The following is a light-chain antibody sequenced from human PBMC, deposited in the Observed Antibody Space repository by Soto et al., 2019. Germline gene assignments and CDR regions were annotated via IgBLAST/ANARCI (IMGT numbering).Light chain of an antibody. J-gene: IGKJ1*01. CDR1: QDIRND. CDR3: LQHNSYPWT. Sequence: EIPMTQSPSSLSASVGDRVTIAFLASQDIRNDLGWYQQKPVKAPKRLIFAASSLQSGVPSRFSGSGSGTEFTLTISSLQPEDFATYYCLQHNSYPWTFGQGTKVDIK. V-gene: IGKV1-17*01. CDR2: AAS.